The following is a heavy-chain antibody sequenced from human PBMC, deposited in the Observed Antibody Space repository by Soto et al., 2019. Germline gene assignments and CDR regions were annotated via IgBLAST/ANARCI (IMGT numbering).Heavy chain of an antibody. J-gene: IGHJ4*02. CDR2: ISAYNGNT. CDR1: GYTFTSYG. V-gene: IGHV1-18*01. Sequence: ASVKVSCKASGYTFTSYGISWVRQAPGQGLEWMGWISAYNGNTNYAQKLQGRVTMTTDTSTSTAYMELRSLRSDDTAVYYCARDQLWFGELLPNFDYWGQGTLVTVSS. CDR3: ARDQLWFGELLPNFDY. D-gene: IGHD3-10*01.